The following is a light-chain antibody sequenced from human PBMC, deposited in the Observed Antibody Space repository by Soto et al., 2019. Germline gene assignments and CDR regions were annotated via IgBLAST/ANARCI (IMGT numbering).Light chain of an antibody. V-gene: IGKV3-20*01. CDR3: QQYGSSPLT. CDR1: QSVSSNY. Sequence: EIVLTQSPGTLSLSPGARATLPCRASQSVSSNYLAWYQQKPGQAPRLLIYAASSRATGIPDRFSGSGSGTDFILTISRLEPEDFAVYYCQQYGSSPLTFGGGTKV. CDR2: AAS. J-gene: IGKJ4*01.